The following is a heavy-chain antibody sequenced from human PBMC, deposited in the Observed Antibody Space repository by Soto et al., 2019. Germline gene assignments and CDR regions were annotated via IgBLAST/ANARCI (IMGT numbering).Heavy chain of an antibody. Sequence: ASVKVSCKASGYTFTSYYMHWVRQAPGQGFEWMGIINPSGGSTSYAQKFQGRVTMTRDTSTSTVYMELSSLRSEDTAVYYCARAAGYSGYRAFNWFDPWGQGTLVTVSS. CDR2: INPSGGST. D-gene: IGHD5-12*01. J-gene: IGHJ5*02. CDR3: ARAAGYSGYRAFNWFDP. V-gene: IGHV1-46*03. CDR1: GYTFTSYY.